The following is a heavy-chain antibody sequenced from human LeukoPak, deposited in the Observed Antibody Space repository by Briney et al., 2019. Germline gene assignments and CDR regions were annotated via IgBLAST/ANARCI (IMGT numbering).Heavy chain of an antibody. CDR1: GYTFTGYY. CDR3: ARGSRALWFGELSYWYFDL. J-gene: IGHJ2*01. CDR2: INPNSGGT. D-gene: IGHD3-10*01. V-gene: IGHV1-2*02. Sequence: GASVKASCKASGYTFTGYYMHWVRQTPGQGLEWMGWINPNSGGTNYAQKFQGRVTMTRDTSISTAYMELSRLRSDDTAVYYCARGSRALWFGELSYWYFDLWGRGTLVTVSS.